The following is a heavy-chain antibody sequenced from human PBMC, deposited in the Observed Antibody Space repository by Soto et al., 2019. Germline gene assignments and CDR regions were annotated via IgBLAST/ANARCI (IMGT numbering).Heavy chain of an antibody. CDR2: IIPIFGTA. CDR1: GGTFSSYA. CDR3: AVTVTTHYGMDV. V-gene: IGHV1-69*01. J-gene: IGHJ6*02. D-gene: IGHD4-17*01. Sequence: QVQLVQSGAEVKKPGSSVQVSCKASGGTFSSYAISWVRQAPGHGLEWMGGIIPIFGTANYAQKFQGRVTITADESTSTAYMELSSLRSEDTAVYYCAVTVTTHYGMDVWGQGTTVTVSS.